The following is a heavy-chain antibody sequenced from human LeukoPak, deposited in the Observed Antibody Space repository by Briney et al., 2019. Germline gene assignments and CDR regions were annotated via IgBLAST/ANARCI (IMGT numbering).Heavy chain of an antibody. CDR1: GGTFSSYA. J-gene: IGHJ4*02. Sequence: SVKVSCKASGGTFSSYAISWVRQAPGQGLEWMGGIIPIFGTANYAQKFQGRVTITADESTSTAYMELSSLSSEDTAVYYCARGTTLVTNYFAYWGQGTLVTVSS. V-gene: IGHV1-69*13. CDR3: ARGTTLVTNYFAY. CDR2: IIPIFGTA. D-gene: IGHD5-18*01.